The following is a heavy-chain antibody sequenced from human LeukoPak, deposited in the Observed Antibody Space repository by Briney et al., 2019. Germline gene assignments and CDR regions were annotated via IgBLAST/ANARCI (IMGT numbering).Heavy chain of an antibody. D-gene: IGHD6-19*01. Sequence: GGSLSLSCAASGFTFSSYEMNWVRQAPGKGLEWVSYISSSGSTIYYADSVKGRFTISRDNAKNSLYLQMNSLRAEDTALYYCAREGIAVAGTFRAFDIWGQGTMVTVSS. V-gene: IGHV3-48*03. CDR2: ISSSGSTI. J-gene: IGHJ3*02. CDR1: GFTFSSYE. CDR3: AREGIAVAGTFRAFDI.